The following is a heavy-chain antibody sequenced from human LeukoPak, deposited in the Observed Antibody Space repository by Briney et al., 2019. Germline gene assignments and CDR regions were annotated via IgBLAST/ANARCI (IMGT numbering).Heavy chain of an antibody. D-gene: IGHD6-13*01. Sequence: GASVKVSCKASGGTFSSYAISLVRQAPGRGLEWMGGIIPIFGTANYAQKFQGRVTITADESTSTAYMELSSLRSEDTAVYYCAIHLAAAGSYFDYWGQGTLVTVSS. CDR1: GGTFSSYA. CDR2: IIPIFGTA. CDR3: AIHLAAAGSYFDY. V-gene: IGHV1-69*13. J-gene: IGHJ4*02.